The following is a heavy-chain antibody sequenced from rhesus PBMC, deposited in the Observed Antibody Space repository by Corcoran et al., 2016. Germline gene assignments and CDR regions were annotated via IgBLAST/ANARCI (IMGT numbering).Heavy chain of an antibody. CDR1: GGSISSNY. Sequence: QLQLQESGPGLVKPSETLSLTCAVSGGSISSNYWSWFRPPPGRGLEWIGRISGSGGSTDYNPSLKSRVTISTDTSKNQFSLKLSSVTAADTAVYYCAREYSWNGAGYFDYWGQGVLVTVSS. V-gene: IGHV4-173*01. J-gene: IGHJ4*01. D-gene: IGHD1-1-1*01. CDR3: AREYSWNGAGYFDY. CDR2: ISGSGGST.